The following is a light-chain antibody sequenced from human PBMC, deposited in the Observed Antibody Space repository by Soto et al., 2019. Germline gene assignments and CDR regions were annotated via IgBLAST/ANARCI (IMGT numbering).Light chain of an antibody. J-gene: IGKJ1*01. Sequence: EVVMTQSPATLSVSPGESATLSCRASQSVNANLAWYQQKPGQAPRLIIHGASNRATVIPARFSGSGFGKAFMPTISSLQSKDFAVEYCQQYNTWLWTVGKGTNV. V-gene: IGKV3-15*01. CDR1: QSVNAN. CDR2: GAS. CDR3: QQYNTWLWT.